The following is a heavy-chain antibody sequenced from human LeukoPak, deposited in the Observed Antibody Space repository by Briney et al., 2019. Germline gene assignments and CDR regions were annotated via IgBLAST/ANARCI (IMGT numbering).Heavy chain of an antibody. CDR2: INYDSSQK. CDR3: ASSHESSGND. Sequence: GGSLRLSCAVSGFTFSTSGFTFSTSWMSWVRQAPGKGLEWVANINYDSSQKYYVGSVRGRFTISRDNAKKSLYLEMNSLRPEDTAVYYCASSHESSGNDWGQGTLVTVFS. D-gene: IGHD3-22*01. J-gene: IGHJ4*02. V-gene: IGHV3-7*01. CDR1: GFTFSTSW.